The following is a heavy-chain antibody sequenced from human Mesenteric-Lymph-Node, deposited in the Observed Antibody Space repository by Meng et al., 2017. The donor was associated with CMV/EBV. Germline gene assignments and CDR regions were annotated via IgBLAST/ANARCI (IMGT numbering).Heavy chain of an antibody. V-gene: IGHV3-30-3*01. J-gene: IGHJ6*02. Sequence: GESLKISCAASGFTFSSYAMHWVRQAPGKGLEWVAVISYDGSNKYYADSVKGRFTISRDNSKNTLYLQMNSLRAEDTAVYYCARDRGYCSGGSCLNSYGALIVVVITHGGMDVWGQGTTVTVSS. CDR2: ISYDGSNK. D-gene: IGHD2-15*01. CDR1: GFTFSSYA. CDR3: ARDRGYCSGGSCLNSYGALIVVVITHGGMDV.